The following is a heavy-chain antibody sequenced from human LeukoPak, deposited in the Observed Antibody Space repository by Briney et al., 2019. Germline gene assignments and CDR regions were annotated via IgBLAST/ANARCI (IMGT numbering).Heavy chain of an antibody. Sequence: GASVKVSCKASGGTFSSYAISWVRQAPGQGLEWMGGIIPIFGTANYAQKFQGRVTITADESTSTAYMELSSLRSEDTAVYYCARLTGDSPAFDYWGQGTLVTVSS. D-gene: IGHD7-27*01. J-gene: IGHJ4*02. V-gene: IGHV1-69*13. CDR3: ARLTGDSPAFDY. CDR1: GGTFSSYA. CDR2: IIPIFGTA.